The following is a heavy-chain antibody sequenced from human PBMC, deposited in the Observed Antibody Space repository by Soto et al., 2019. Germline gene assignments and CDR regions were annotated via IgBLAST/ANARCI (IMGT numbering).Heavy chain of an antibody. V-gene: IGHV3-23*01. CDR2: ISAGGGST. D-gene: IGHD2-2*01. CDR3: AKATSEYCTTTSCPRAPFDY. J-gene: IGHJ4*02. Sequence: EVQLLESGGGLGQPGGSLRLSCAASGFTFTSYAMSWVRQAPGKGLEWVSVISAGGGSTYYADSVKGRFTISRDNSKNPLYVQMNSLRAEDTAVYYCAKATSEYCTTTSCPRAPFDYWGQGTLVSVSS. CDR1: GFTFTSYA.